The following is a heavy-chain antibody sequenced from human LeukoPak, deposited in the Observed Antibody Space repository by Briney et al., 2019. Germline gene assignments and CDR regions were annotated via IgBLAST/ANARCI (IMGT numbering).Heavy chain of an antibody. Sequence: GGSLRLSCTASGFTFGDNAMSWFRQAPGKGLEWVGVIRSKAHGGTTQYAASVMGRFSISRGDSNYIAYLQMNSLRAEDTAVYYCARGSTYYESSGQVPFDYWGQGTLVTVSS. CDR3: ARGSTYYESSGQVPFDY. V-gene: IGHV3-49*03. J-gene: IGHJ4*02. CDR1: GFTFGDNA. D-gene: IGHD3-22*01. CDR2: IRSKAHGGTT.